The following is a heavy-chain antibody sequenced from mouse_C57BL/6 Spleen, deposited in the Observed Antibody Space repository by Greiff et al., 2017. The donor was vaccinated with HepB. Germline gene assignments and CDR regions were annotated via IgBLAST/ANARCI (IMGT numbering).Heavy chain of an antibody. J-gene: IGHJ3*01. CDR2: IDPENGDT. CDR1: GFNIKDDY. V-gene: IGHV14-4*01. Sequence: EVKLVESGAELVRPGASVKLSCTASGFNIKDDYMHWVKQRPEQGLEWIGWIDPENGDTEYASKFQGKATITADTSSNTAYLQLSSLTSEDTAVYYCTTLFIKASYWGQGTLVTVSA. CDR3: TTLFIKASY. D-gene: IGHD1-1*01.